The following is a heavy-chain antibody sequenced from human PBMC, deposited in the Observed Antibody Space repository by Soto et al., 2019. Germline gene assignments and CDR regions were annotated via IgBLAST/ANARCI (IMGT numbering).Heavy chain of an antibody. V-gene: IGHV3-30*18. CDR2: ISYDGSNK. J-gene: IGHJ5*02. CDR3: AKVVAVAGNNWFDP. Sequence: GGSLRLSCAASGFTFSSYGMHWVRQAPGKGLEWVAVISYDGSNKYYADSVKGRFTISRDNSKNTLYLQMNSLRAEDTAVYYCAKVVAVAGNNWFDPWGQGTLVTVSS. CDR1: GFTFSSYG. D-gene: IGHD6-19*01.